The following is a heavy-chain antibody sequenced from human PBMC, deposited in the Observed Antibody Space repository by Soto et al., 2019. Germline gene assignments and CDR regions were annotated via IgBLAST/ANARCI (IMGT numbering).Heavy chain of an antibody. CDR2: IYPVDHET. CDR1: GYTFSNFW. CDR3: ARSPRSSPYFDY. V-gene: IGHV5-51*01. D-gene: IGHD6-13*01. Sequence: GESLKISCQSSGYTFSNFWIGWVRQLPGKGLEWMGIIYPVDHETRYSPSFHGKDTISADRSINTAYLQWNSLEASDTAFYFCARSPRSSPYFDYWGQGALVTVSS. J-gene: IGHJ4*02.